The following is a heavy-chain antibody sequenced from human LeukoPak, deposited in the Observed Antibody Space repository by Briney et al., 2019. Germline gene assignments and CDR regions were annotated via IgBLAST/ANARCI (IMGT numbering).Heavy chain of an antibody. V-gene: IGHV4-59*01. CDR3: TRDVGATTTGKYYYYMDV. CDR2: IYYSGST. Sequence: PSETLSLTCTVSGGSISSYYWSWIRQPPGKGLEWIGYIYYSGSTNYNPSLKSRITISVDTSKNRFSLKLTSVTAADTAVYYCTRDVGATTTGKYYYYMDVWGKGTTVTISS. J-gene: IGHJ6*03. D-gene: IGHD1-26*01. CDR1: GGSISSYY.